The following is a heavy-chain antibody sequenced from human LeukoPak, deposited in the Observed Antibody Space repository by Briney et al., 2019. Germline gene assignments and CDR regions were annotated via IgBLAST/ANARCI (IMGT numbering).Heavy chain of an antibody. Sequence: PSETQSLTCTVSGGSISSGGYYWSWIRQPPGKGLEWIGYIYHSGSTYYNPSLKSRVTISVDRSKNQFSLKLSSVTAADTAVYYCARAGYSGYDSHNWFDPWGQGTLVTVSS. CDR1: GGSISSGGYY. CDR3: ARAGYSGYDSHNWFDP. CDR2: IYHSGST. J-gene: IGHJ5*02. V-gene: IGHV4-30-2*01. D-gene: IGHD5-12*01.